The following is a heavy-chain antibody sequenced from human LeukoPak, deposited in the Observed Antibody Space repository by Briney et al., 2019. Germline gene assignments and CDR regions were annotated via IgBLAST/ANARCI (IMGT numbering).Heavy chain of an antibody. CDR2: ISSSSSYI. V-gene: IGHV3-21*01. CDR1: GLTFSNAW. J-gene: IGHJ2*01. Sequence: GGSLRLSCSVSGLTFSNAWMNWVRQAPGKGLEWVSSISSSSSYIYYADSVKGRFTISRDNAKNSLYLQMNSLRAEDTAVYYCARGRYYLAGVGWYFDLWGRGTLVTVSS. D-gene: IGHD3-22*01. CDR3: ARGRYYLAGVGWYFDL.